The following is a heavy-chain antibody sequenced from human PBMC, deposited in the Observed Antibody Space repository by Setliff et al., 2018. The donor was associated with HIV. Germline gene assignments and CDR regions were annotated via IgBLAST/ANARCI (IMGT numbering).Heavy chain of an antibody. J-gene: IGHJ3*01. CDR1: GYSFTRYW. D-gene: IGHD3-10*01. CDR2: IFPGDSDT. CDR3: ARRSVSHGNGFDL. Sequence: PGESLKISCQGSGYSFTRYWIGWVRQMPGKGLEWMGIIFPGDSDTRFSPSFQGQVSLSVDKSATTAYLHWSSLKASDTATYYCARRSVSHGNGFDLWGQGTLVTVSS. V-gene: IGHV5-51*01.